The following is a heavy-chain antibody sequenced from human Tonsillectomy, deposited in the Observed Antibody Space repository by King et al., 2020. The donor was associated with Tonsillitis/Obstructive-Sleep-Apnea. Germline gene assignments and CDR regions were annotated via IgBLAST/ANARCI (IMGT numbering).Heavy chain of an antibody. CDR1: GGSISSNVYY. CDR3: ARGACHDFWSGYSAFNWFDP. D-gene: IGHD3-3*01. V-gene: IGHV4-31*03. J-gene: IGHJ5*02. Sequence: QLQESGPGLVKPSQTLSLTCSVSGGSISSNVYYWSWIRQHPVKGLEWIGYIYYSGSTYYNPSLKSRVIISVDTSKNQFSLRLTSVTAADTAVYYCARGACHDFWSGYSAFNWFDPWGQGTLVTVSS. CDR2: IYYSGST.